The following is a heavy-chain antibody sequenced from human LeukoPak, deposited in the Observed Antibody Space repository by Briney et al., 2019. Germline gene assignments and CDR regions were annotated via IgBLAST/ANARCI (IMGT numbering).Heavy chain of an antibody. Sequence: SETLSLTCAVYGGSFSSYYWTWIRQPPGKGLEWIGYIFYTGSTNYNPSLKSRVTMSVDTSKNQFSLKLSSVTAADTAVYYCGRGGYSVIDYWGQGTLVTVSS. CDR1: GGSFSSYY. V-gene: IGHV4-59*08. CDR2: IFYTGST. D-gene: IGHD5-18*01. J-gene: IGHJ4*02. CDR3: GRGGYSVIDY.